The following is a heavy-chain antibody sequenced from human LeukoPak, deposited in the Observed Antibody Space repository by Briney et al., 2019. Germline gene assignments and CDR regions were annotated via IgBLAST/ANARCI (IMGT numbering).Heavy chain of an antibody. D-gene: IGHD3-22*01. Sequence: ASVKVSCKASGYTFTSYDINWVRQATGQGLEWMGWMNPNSGNTGYAQKFQGRVTITRNTSISTAYMELSSLRFEDTAVYYCARDTDSSGSSRGDHIDPWGQGTLVTVSS. CDR2: MNPNSGNT. J-gene: IGHJ5*02. CDR1: GYTFTSYD. CDR3: ARDTDSSGSSRGDHIDP. V-gene: IGHV1-8*03.